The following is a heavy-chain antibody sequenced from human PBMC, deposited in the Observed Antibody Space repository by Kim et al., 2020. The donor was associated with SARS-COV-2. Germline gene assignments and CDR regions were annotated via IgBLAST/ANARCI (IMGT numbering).Heavy chain of an antibody. CDR3: TTEYSSSSYYYGMHV. D-gene: IGHD6-6*01. CDR2: IKSKTDGGTT. CDR1: GFTFSNAW. J-gene: IGHJ6*02. V-gene: IGHV3-15*01. Sequence: GGSLRLSCAASGFTFSNAWMSWVRQAPGKGLEWVGRIKSKTDGGTTDYAAPVKGRFTISRDDSKNTLYLQMNSLKTEDTAVYYCTTEYSSSSYYYGMHVWGQGTTVTVSS.